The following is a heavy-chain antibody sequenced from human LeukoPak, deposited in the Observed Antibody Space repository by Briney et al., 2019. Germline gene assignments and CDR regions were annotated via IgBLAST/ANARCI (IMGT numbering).Heavy chain of an antibody. Sequence: GGSLRLSCAASGFTLSKHWMNWVRQAPGKGLEWAANISPDGIDKYYVDSVRGRSTISRDNAKNSLYLQMSSLRAEDTAIYYCVRGSDSWGQGTLVTVSS. CDR3: VRGSDS. CDR2: ISPDGIDK. J-gene: IGHJ4*02. CDR1: GFTLSKHW. V-gene: IGHV3-7*01.